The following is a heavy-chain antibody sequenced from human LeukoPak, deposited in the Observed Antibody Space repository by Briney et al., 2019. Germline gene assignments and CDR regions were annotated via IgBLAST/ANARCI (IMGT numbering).Heavy chain of an antibody. J-gene: IGHJ5*02. D-gene: IGHD6-13*01. CDR2: MNPNSGNT. Sequence: ASVKVSCKASGYTFTSYDINWVRQATGQGLEWMGWMNPNSGNTGYAQKFQGRVTMTRNTSISTAYMELSSLRSEDTAVYYCARPRQAYSSSWYIWFDPWGQGTLVTVSS. V-gene: IGHV1-8*01. CDR3: ARPRQAYSSSWYIWFDP. CDR1: GYTFTSYD.